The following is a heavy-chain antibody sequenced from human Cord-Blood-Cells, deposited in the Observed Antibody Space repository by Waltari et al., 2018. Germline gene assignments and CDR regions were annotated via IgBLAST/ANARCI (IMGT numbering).Heavy chain of an antibody. Sequence: QVQLVQSGAEVKKPGASVKVSCKVSGYTLTELSMLWVRQAPGKGLEWMGGFDHEDGETIYAQKFQGRVTMTEDTSTDTAYMELSSLRSEDTAVYYCATWDSSSEYFQHWGQGTLVTVSS. V-gene: IGHV1-24*01. CDR2: FDHEDGET. CDR3: ATWDSSSEYFQH. J-gene: IGHJ1*01. CDR1: GYTLTELS. D-gene: IGHD6-13*01.